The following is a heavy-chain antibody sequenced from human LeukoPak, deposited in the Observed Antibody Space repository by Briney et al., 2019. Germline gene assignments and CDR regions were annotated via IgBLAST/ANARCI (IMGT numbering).Heavy chain of an antibody. CDR2: ISGSGGST. V-gene: IGHV3-23*01. D-gene: IGHD3-9*01. CDR3: AKDRTSPTGSYYFDY. Sequence: GGSLRLSCAASGFTFSSYAMSWVRQAPGKGLEWVSAISGSGGSTYYADSVKGRFTISRDNSKSTLYLQMNSLRAEDTAVYYCAKDRTSPTGSYYFDYWGQGTLVTVSS. J-gene: IGHJ4*02. CDR1: GFTFSSYA.